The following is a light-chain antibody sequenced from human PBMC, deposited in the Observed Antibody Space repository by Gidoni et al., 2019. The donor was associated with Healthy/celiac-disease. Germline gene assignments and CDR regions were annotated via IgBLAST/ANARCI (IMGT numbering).Light chain of an antibody. CDR2: KAS. V-gene: IGKV1-5*03. CDR1: QSISSW. CDR3: QQYNSWLT. J-gene: IGKJ4*01. Sequence: DIQMTQSPSTLSAFVGDRVTITCRASQSISSWLAWYQQKPGKAPKLLIYKASSLESGVPSRFSGSGSGTEFTLTISSLQPDDFATYYCQQYNSWLTFGGGTKVEIK.